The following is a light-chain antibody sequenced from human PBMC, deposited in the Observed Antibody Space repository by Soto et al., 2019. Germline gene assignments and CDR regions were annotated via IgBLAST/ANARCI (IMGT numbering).Light chain of an antibody. Sequence: SVLTQPASVSGSPGQSITISCSGTSSDIGAYDHVAWFQQFPGKTPKLVIYSVSNRPSGVSYRFSGSKSGNTASLTISGLQADDEADYYCISYTVSRSYVFGPGTKVTV. CDR3: ISYTVSRSYV. V-gene: IGLV2-14*01. CDR2: SVS. J-gene: IGLJ1*01. CDR1: SSDIGAYDH.